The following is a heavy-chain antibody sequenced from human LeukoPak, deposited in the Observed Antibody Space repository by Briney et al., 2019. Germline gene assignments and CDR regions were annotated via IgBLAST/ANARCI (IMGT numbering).Heavy chain of an antibody. D-gene: IGHD5-12*01. CDR3: AKDLGRIGDGYNLH. J-gene: IGHJ4*02. Sequence: PGGSLRLSCAASGFTFSRFAMSWVRQPPGKVLGWVSSISDSGGSTYFADSVKGRFTISGDNSKNTLYLQMNSLRAEDTAVYYCAKDLGRIGDGYNLHWGQGTLVTVSS. V-gene: IGHV3-23*01. CDR1: GFTFSRFA. CDR2: ISDSGGST.